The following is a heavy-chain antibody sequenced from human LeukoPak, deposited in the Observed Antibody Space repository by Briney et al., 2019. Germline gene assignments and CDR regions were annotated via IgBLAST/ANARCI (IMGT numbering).Heavy chain of an antibody. J-gene: IGHJ4*02. CDR2: ISGSGGST. V-gene: IGHV3-23*01. CDR3: AKDLSPPEAYYFDY. Sequence: EASVKVSCKASGGTFSSYGMSWVRQAPGKGLEWVSAISGSGGSTYHADSVKGRFTISRDNSKNTLYLQMNSLRAEDTAVYYCAKDLSPPEAYYFDYWGQGTLVTVSS. CDR1: GGTFSSYG.